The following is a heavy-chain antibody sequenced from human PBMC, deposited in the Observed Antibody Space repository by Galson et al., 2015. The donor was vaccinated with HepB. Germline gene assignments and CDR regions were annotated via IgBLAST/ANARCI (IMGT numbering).Heavy chain of an antibody. CDR3: AKKGGSGSYYSPYDPFDI. CDR1: EFTFSIYT. CDR2: VSASGETT. J-gene: IGHJ3*02. V-gene: IGHV3-23*01. Sequence: LRLSCAASEFTFSIYTMSWVRQAPGKGLEWVSTVSASGETTYYADSVKGRFTISRDNSKNTLYLQMNSLRAEDTAIYYCAKKGGSGSYYSPYDPFDIWGQGTMVTVSS. D-gene: IGHD3-10*01.